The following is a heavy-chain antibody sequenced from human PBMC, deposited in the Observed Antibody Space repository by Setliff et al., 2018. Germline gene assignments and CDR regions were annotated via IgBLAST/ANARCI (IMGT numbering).Heavy chain of an antibody. Sequence: ASVKVSCKASGYTLTNYHMHWVRQAPGQGLEWMGVINCTGGSATYAQNFQGRVTMTRDTSTSTVYMELGSVRSEDTAVYYCARGYCDSDSCYNYFDYWGQGTLVTVSS. CDR2: INCTGGSA. CDR3: ARGYCDSDSCYNYFDY. CDR1: GYTLTNYH. J-gene: IGHJ4*02. V-gene: IGHV1-46*01. D-gene: IGHD2-2*02.